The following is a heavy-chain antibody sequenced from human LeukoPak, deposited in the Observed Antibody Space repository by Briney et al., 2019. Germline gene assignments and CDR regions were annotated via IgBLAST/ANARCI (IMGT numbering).Heavy chain of an antibody. Sequence: VGSLRHSCAASGFTLSSYAMSWVRQARGKGLEWVSAISGWRGSTYDADSVNGRFTIARDNSKNTLYLQMNSLRAEDTAVYYCAKRPITIFGVVTPGSFDPWGQGTLVTVTS. V-gene: IGHV3-23*01. D-gene: IGHD3-3*01. CDR1: GFTLSSYA. CDR3: AKRPITIFGVVTPGSFDP. J-gene: IGHJ5*02. CDR2: ISGWRGST.